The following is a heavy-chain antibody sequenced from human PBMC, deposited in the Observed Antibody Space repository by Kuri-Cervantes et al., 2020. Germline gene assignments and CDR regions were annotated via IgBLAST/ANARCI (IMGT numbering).Heavy chain of an antibody. D-gene: IGHD2-21*01. CDR3: ARIEGAPDAFDI. CDR2: IYWDDDK. Sequence: SGPTLVKPTQTLTLTCTFSGLSLNTGGVGVGWIRQPPGKALEWLALIYWDDDKRYSPSLKSRLTITKDTSKNQVVLTMTNMDPVDTATYYCARIEGAPDAFDIWGQGTMVTVSS. J-gene: IGHJ3*02. V-gene: IGHV2-5*02. CDR1: GLSLNTGGVG.